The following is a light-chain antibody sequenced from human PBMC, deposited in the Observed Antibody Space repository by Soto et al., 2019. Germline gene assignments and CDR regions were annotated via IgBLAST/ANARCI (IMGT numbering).Light chain of an antibody. J-gene: IGKJ2*01. V-gene: IGKV2-30*02. CDR1: QSLVHSDGNTH. CDR2: KVY. Sequence: VVMTQSPLSLPVTLGQPASISCRSTQSLVHSDGNTHLNWFQQRPGQAPRRLSCKVYNRDSGVPDRFSGSASGTDFTLKISRVEAEDVGVYYCMQGTHWPYTFGQGTKLEIK. CDR3: MQGTHWPYT.